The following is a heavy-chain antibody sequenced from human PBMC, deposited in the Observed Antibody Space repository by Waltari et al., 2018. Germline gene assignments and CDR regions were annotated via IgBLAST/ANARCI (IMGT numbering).Heavy chain of an antibody. Sequence: QVQLVQFGAEVNKPGSSVKVSCKASGGTFSSYAISWVRQAPGQGLEWMGRIIPILGIANYAQKVQGRVTITADESTSTAYMELSSLRSEDTAVYYCARPTHCGGDCGSFDYWGQGTLVTVSS. D-gene: IGHD2-21*02. J-gene: IGHJ4*02. CDR1: GGTFSSYA. V-gene: IGHV1-69*04. CDR2: IIPILGIA. CDR3: ARPTHCGGDCGSFDY.